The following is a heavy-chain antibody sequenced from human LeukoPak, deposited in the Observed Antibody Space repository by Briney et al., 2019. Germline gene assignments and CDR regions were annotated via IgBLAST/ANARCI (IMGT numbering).Heavy chain of an antibody. CDR3: TTNSEGAHPPHY. CDR2: IRSEADGGTV. J-gene: IGHJ4*02. D-gene: IGHD1-26*01. Sequence: GGSLSLSCEGSGFRFKKAWMSWVRQSPAKGLEWIGRIRSEADGGTVEYAAVVKGRFTISRFDSEKTLYLEMNNLKPEDTAVYYCTTNSEGAHPPHYWARGTLWSVSS. CDR1: GFRFKKAW. V-gene: IGHV3-15*01.